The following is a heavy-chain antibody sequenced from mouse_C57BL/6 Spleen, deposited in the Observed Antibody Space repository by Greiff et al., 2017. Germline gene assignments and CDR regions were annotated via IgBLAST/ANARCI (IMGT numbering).Heavy chain of an antibody. CDR2: IYPNSGST. Sequence: QVQLQQPGAELVKPGASVKLSCKASGYTFTSYWMHWVKQRPGQGLEWIGMIYPNSGSTNYNEKFKSKATLTVDKSSSTAYMQLSSLTSEDSAVYNWARLHDGSSTYWYFDGWGTGTTVTVAS. D-gene: IGHD1-1*01. V-gene: IGHV1-64*01. CDR1: GYTFTSYW. CDR3: ARLHDGSSTYWYFDG. J-gene: IGHJ1*03.